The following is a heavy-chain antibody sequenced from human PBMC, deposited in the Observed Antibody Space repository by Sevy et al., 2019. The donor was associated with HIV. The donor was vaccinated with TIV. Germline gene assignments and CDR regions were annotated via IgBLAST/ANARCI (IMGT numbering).Heavy chain of an antibody. CDR3: ARVVGGGYFDY. V-gene: IGHV3-7*03. CDR1: GFTFNNFW. CDR2: IKPDGSES. Sequence: GGSLRLSCVASGFTFNNFWMAWVRQAPGKGLEWFANIKPDGSESNHVGSVKGRFTISRDNAKNSLYLQMNSLTAEDTAVYYCARVVGGGYFDYWGQGTLVTVSS. D-gene: IGHD3-16*01. J-gene: IGHJ4*01.